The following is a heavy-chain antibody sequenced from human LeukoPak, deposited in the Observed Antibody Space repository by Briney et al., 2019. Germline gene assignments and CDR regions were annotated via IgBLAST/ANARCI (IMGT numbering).Heavy chain of an antibody. J-gene: IGHJ6*02. CDR1: GGSISSSSYY. CDR3: ARERDIVVVPAAFYGMDV. V-gene: IGHV4-39*02. D-gene: IGHD2-2*01. CDR2: IYYSGST. Sequence: TSETLSLTCTVSGGSISSSSYYWGWIRQPPGKGLEWIGSIYYSGSTYYNPSLKSRVTISVDTSKNQFSLKLSSVTAADTAVYYCARERDIVVVPAAFYGMDVWGQGTTVTVSS.